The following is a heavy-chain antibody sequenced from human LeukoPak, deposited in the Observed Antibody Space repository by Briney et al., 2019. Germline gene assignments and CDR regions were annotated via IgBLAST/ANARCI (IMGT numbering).Heavy chain of an antibody. CDR3: ARVLRDSDGWYHIDN. D-gene: IGHD6-19*01. Sequence: GGSLRLSCAASGFTFSAYDMHWVRQASGKGLEWVAGITNFGDTRYPDPVRGRITISRDNAKNSLYLQLNNPRAGDTAVYYCARVLRDSDGWYHIDNWGQGTLVTVSS. CDR1: GFTFSAYD. J-gene: IGHJ4*02. V-gene: IGHV3-13*01. CDR2: ITNFGDT.